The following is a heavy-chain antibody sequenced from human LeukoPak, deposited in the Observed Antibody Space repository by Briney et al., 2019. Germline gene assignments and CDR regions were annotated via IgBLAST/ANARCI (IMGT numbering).Heavy chain of an antibody. CDR3: ARVFKSQGIDP. Sequence: GASVKVSCKASGYTFTSYDINWVRQAPGQGLEWMGWMNPNSGNTDYAQKFQGRVTITRNTSISTAYMELSSLRSEDTAVYYCARVFKSQGIDPWGQGTLVTVSS. J-gene: IGHJ5*02. V-gene: IGHV1-8*03. D-gene: IGHD3-10*01. CDR2: MNPNSGNT. CDR1: GYTFTSYD.